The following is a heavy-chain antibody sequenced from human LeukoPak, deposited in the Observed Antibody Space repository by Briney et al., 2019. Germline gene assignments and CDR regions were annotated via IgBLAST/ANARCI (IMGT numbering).Heavy chain of an antibody. V-gene: IGHV3-7*01. D-gene: IGHD6-19*01. CDR3: ARDSGWYGQAGFDY. Sequence: GGSLRLSCAASGFTFSSYWMSWVRQAPGKGLEWVANIKQDGSEKYYVDSVKGRFTISRDNAKNSLYLQMNSLGAEDTAVYYCARDSGWYGQAGFDYWGQGTLVTVSS. CDR2: IKQDGSEK. J-gene: IGHJ4*02. CDR1: GFTFSSYW.